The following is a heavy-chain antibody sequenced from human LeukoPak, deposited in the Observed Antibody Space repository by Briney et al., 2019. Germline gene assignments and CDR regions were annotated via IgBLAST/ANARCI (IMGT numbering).Heavy chain of an antibody. V-gene: IGHV1-18*01. CDR3: ARSAAAAGTADY. CDR2: ISAYNGNT. Sequence: ASVKVSCKASGYIFSSYGISWVRQAPGQGLEWMGWISAYNGNTNYAQKLQGRVTMTTDTSTSTAYMELRSLRSDDTAVYYCARSAAAAGTADYWGQGTLVTVSS. D-gene: IGHD6-13*01. J-gene: IGHJ4*02. CDR1: GYIFSSYG.